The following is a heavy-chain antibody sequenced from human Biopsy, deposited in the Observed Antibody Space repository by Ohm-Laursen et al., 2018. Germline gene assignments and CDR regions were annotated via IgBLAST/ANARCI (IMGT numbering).Heavy chain of an antibody. V-gene: IGHV4-59*08. CDR2: ISDSGST. D-gene: IGHD2-15*01. CDR3: ARRGSGGRSFDH. Sequence: SDTLSLTCAVSGGSISSFYWTWIRQPPGKGPECIGDISDSGSTNYKPSLKSRVIISVDTSKNQFSLNLSSVTAADTAVYYCARRGSGGRSFDHWGQGTLVTVSS. CDR1: GGSISSFY. J-gene: IGHJ4*02.